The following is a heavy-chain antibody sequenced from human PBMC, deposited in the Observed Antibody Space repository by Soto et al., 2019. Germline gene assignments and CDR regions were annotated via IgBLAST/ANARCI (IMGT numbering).Heavy chain of an antibody. CDR1: GGTFSSYA. Sequence: ASVKVSCKASGGTFSSYAISWVRQAPGQGLEWMGGIIPIFGTANYAQKFQGRVTITADESTSTAYMELSSLRSEDTAVYYCARDESPRYCSGGSCYDPSWFDPWGQGTLVTVSS. CDR3: ARDESPRYCSGGSCYDPSWFDP. J-gene: IGHJ5*02. CDR2: IIPIFGTA. V-gene: IGHV1-69*13. D-gene: IGHD2-15*01.